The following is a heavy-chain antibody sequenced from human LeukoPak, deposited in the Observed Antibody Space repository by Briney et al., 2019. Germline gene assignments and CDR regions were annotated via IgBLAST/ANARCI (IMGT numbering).Heavy chain of an antibody. CDR2: IIPFLGKT. CDR3: ARELRRDDI. V-gene: IGHV1-69*10. CDR1: GGSFSTYT. Sequence: SVKVSCKASGGSFSTYTFTWVRQAPGQGLEWMGGIIPFLGKTDYAQKFQGRVTITTDTSISTAYMELSGLTSEDTAVYYCARELRRDDIWGQGTLVTVSS. J-gene: IGHJ3*02. D-gene: IGHD2-15*01.